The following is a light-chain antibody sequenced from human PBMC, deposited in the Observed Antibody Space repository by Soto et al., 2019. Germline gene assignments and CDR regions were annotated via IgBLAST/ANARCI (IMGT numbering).Light chain of an antibody. CDR3: QQFNTSPWT. Sequence: DIQMTQSPSTLSASEGDRVTISCRASQSVSIWLAWYQQKPGRAPKLLIYKSSILESGVPSRFSGSGSGTEFTLTISSLQPDDFANYYCQQFNTSPWTFGQGTKV. CDR2: KSS. CDR1: QSVSIW. J-gene: IGKJ1*01. V-gene: IGKV1-5*03.